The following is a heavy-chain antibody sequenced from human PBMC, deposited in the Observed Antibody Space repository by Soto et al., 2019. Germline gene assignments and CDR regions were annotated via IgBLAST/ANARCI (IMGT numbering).Heavy chain of an antibody. CDR1: GFIFSSYT. D-gene: IGHD1-26*01. CDR2: ITYDGSNQ. Sequence: PGGSLRLSCAASGFIFSSYTMHWVRQAPGKGLEWVGVITYDGSNQYYADSVKGRFTISRDNSRNMLFLQMNSLRPDDTAVYCCARAPSGSYPEFDYWGQGTLVTVSS. CDR3: ARAPSGSYPEFDY. J-gene: IGHJ4*02. V-gene: IGHV3-30-3*01.